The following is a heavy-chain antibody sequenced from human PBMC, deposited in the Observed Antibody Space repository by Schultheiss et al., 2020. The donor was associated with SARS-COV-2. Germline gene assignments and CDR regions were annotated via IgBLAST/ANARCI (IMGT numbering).Heavy chain of an antibody. V-gene: IGHV3-30*18. CDR1: GFTFSSYG. CDR2: ISYDGSNK. CDR3: AKGDGYNSEVFDY. J-gene: IGHJ4*02. Sequence: GGSLRLSCAASGFTFSSYGMHWVRQAPGKGLEWVAVISYDGSNKYYADSVKGRFTISRDNSKNTLYLQMNSLRAEDTAVYYCAKGDGYNSEVFDYWGQGTLVTV. D-gene: IGHD5-24*01.